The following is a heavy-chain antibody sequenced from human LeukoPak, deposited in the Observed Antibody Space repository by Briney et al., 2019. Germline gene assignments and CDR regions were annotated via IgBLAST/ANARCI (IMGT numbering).Heavy chain of an antibody. CDR1: GGSISSYY. V-gene: IGHV4-59*08. CDR2: IYHSGNT. Sequence: SETLSLTCTGFGGSISSYYWSWIRQAPGKGLEWIGYIYHSGNTNYNPSLKSRVTISVDTSKNQFSLKLSSVTAADTAVYYCASLRASTIGAHYAMDVWGQGTTVTVSS. D-gene: IGHD1-26*01. J-gene: IGHJ6*02. CDR3: ASLRASTIGAHYAMDV.